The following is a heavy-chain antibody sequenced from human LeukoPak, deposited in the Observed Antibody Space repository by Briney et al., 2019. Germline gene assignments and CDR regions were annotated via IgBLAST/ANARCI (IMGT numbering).Heavy chain of an antibody. D-gene: IGHD6-13*01. CDR2: IYYTGST. Sequence: PSETLSLTCTVSGGSISSYFWSWIRQPPGKGLEWIGYIYYTGSTNYNPSLKSRVTISMDTSKNQFSLKLNSVTAADTAVYYCAKAASIATTAWFDPWGQGTLVTVSS. CDR3: AKAASIATTAWFDP. J-gene: IGHJ5*02. V-gene: IGHV4-59*01. CDR1: GGSISSYF.